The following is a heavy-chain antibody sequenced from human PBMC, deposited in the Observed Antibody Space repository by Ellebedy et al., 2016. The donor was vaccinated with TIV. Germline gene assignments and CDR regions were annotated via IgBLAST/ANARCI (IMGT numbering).Heavy chain of an antibody. J-gene: IGHJ4*02. D-gene: IGHD2-8*01. CDR2: INSNSGGT. CDR3: ARDADGPDY. Sequence: AASVKVSCKASGYTFTGQYIHWVRQAPGQGLEWMGWINSNSGGTNYAQKFQGRVTMTKDTSISTAYMELSRLTSDDTAVYYCARDADGPDYWGQGTLVTVSS. CDR1: GYTFTGQY. V-gene: IGHV1-2*02.